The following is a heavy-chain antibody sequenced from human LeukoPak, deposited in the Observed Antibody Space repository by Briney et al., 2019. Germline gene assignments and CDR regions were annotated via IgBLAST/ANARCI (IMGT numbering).Heavy chain of an antibody. CDR2: ISGSGTRT. CDR3: AREPTAAGYVDY. CDR1: GFTFSTYA. J-gene: IGHJ4*02. Sequence: GGSLRLSCAASGFTFSTYAMSWVRQAPGKGLEWVSAISGSGTRTYYADSVKGRSTVSRDNSKNTLYLQMNSLRAEDTAICYCAREPTAAGYVDYWGQGTLATVSS. D-gene: IGHD3-16*01. V-gene: IGHV3-23*01.